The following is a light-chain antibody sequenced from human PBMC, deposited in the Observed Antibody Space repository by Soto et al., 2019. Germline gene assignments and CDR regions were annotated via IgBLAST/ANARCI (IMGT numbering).Light chain of an antibody. CDR3: QQYNKGPVT. J-gene: IGKJ1*01. CDR2: GAS. CDR1: QSVSNN. V-gene: IGKV3-15*01. Sequence: EIVLTQSPGTLSLSPGERATLSCRASQSVSNNYLAWYQQKPGQAPRLLIYGASTRATGIPARFSGSGSGTEFTLTISSLQSEDFALYYCQQYNKGPVTFGQGTKVDIK.